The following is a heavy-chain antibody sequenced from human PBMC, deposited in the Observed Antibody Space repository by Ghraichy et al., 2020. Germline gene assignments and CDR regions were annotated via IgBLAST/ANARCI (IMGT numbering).Heavy chain of an antibody. V-gene: IGHV1-2*02. Sequence: ASVKVSCKASGYTFTGYYMHWVRQAPGQGLEWMGWINPNSGGTNYAQKFQGRVTMTRDTSISTAYMELSRLRSDDTAVYYCANEYSSSSFGMDVWGQGTTVTVSS. D-gene: IGHD6-6*01. CDR1: GYTFTGYY. CDR2: INPNSGGT. CDR3: ANEYSSSSFGMDV. J-gene: IGHJ6*02.